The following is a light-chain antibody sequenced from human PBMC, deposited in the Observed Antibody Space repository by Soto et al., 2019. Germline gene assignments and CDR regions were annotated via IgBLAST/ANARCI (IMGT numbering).Light chain of an antibody. CDR1: QTISSW. CDR2: KAS. J-gene: IGKJ1*01. CDR3: QHYNSYSEA. V-gene: IGKV1-5*03. Sequence: DIQMTQSPSTLSGSVGDRVTITCRGSQTISSWLAWYQQKPGKAPKLLIYKASTLKSGVPSRFSGSGSGTEFPLTISSLQPDDFATYSCQHYNSYSEAFGQGPKV.